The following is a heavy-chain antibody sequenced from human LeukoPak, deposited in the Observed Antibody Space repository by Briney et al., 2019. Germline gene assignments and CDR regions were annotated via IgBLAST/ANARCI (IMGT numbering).Heavy chain of an antibody. CDR1: GGSISSGSYY. Sequence: SETLSLTCTVSGGSISSGSYYWSWIRQPAGKGLEWIGRIYTSGSTNYNPSLKSRVTMSVDTSKNQFSLKLSSVTAADTAVYYCARVGRGAVAGMPDYWGQGTLVTVSS. J-gene: IGHJ4*02. V-gene: IGHV4-61*02. CDR3: ARVGRGAVAGMPDY. D-gene: IGHD6-19*01. CDR2: IYTSGST.